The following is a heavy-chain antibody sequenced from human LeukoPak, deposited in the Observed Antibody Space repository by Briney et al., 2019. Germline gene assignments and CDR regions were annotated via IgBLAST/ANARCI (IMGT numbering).Heavy chain of an antibody. CDR2: IYHSGST. Sequence: SQTLSLTCTVSGGSISSGGYYWSWIRQPPGKGLEWIGYIYHSGSTYYNPSLKSRVTISVDRSKNQFSLKLSSVTAADTAVYYCARGPVYYDILTGFDYWGQGTLVTVSS. CDR3: ARGPVYYDILTGFDY. CDR1: GGSISSGGYY. J-gene: IGHJ4*02. V-gene: IGHV4-30-2*01. D-gene: IGHD3-9*01.